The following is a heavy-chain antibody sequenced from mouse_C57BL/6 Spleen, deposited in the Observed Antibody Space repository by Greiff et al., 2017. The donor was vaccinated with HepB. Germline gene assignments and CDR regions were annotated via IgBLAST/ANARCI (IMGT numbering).Heavy chain of an antibody. CDR1: GYSFTSYY. CDR3: ASSYDYAMDY. D-gene: IGHD1-1*01. Sequence: QVQLKQSGPELVKPGASVKISCKASGYSFTSYYIHWVKQRPGQGLEWIGWIYPGSGNTKYNEKFKGKATLTADTSSSTAYMQLSSLTSEDSAVYYCASSYDYAMDYWGQGTSVTVSS. J-gene: IGHJ4*01. CDR2: IYPGSGNT. V-gene: IGHV1-66*01.